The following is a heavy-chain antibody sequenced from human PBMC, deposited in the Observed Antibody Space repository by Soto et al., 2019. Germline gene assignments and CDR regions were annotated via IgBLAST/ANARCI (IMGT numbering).Heavy chain of an antibody. Sequence: QMQLQESGSGLVKPSQTLSLTCTVSGGSITSGGYSWSWIRQPPGKGLEWIGYIYHSGSTYYNPSLKSRVTISVDTSKNQFSLNLTSVTAADTAVYYCARPIVVAPVDYAIDVWGQGTTVTVSS. V-gene: IGHV4-30-2*01. J-gene: IGHJ6*02. CDR1: GGSITSGGYS. D-gene: IGHD3-22*01. CDR2: IYHSGST. CDR3: ARPIVVAPVDYAIDV.